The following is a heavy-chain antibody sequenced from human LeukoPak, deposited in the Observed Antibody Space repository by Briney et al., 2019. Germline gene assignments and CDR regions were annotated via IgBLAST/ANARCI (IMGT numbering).Heavy chain of an antibody. CDR1: GFTFSGAW. CDR2: INNDGSTT. D-gene: IGHD3-10*01. V-gene: IGHV3-74*01. Sequence: GGSLRLSCAASGFTFSGAWMHWVRQAPGKGLVWVSRINNDGSTTRHADSVKGRFTISRDNARNTLYLQMNSLRVGDTAVYYCARVSGPGMNEYYHLWGQGTLVTVSS. J-gene: IGHJ1*01. CDR3: ARVSGPGMNEYYHL.